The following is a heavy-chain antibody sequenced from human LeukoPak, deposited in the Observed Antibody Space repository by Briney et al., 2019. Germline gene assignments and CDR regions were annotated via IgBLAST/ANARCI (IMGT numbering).Heavy chain of an antibody. Sequence: ASMKVSCKVSGYTLTELSMHWVRQAPGKGLEWMGGFDPEDGETIYAQKFQGRVTMTEDTSTDTAYMELSSLRSEDTAVYYCATDGYRHQLLNWFDPWGQGTLVTVSS. J-gene: IGHJ5*02. CDR2: FDPEDGET. V-gene: IGHV1-24*01. CDR3: ATDGYRHQLLNWFDP. D-gene: IGHD2-2*01. CDR1: GYTLTELS.